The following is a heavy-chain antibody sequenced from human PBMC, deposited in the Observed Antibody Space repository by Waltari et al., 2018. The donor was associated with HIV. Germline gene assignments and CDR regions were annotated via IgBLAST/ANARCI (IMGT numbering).Heavy chain of an antibody. D-gene: IGHD4-17*01. CDR1: GYSFTSYW. CDR3: ARQDCYGDYLSPPDY. Sequence: EVQLVQSGAEVKKPGESLKISCKGSGYSFTSYWIGWVRQMPGKGLEWMGIIYPGYSDTRYSPSFQGQVTISADKSISTAYLQWSSLKASDTAMYYCARQDCYGDYLSPPDYWGQGTLVTVSS. J-gene: IGHJ4*02. CDR2: IYPGYSDT. V-gene: IGHV5-51*01.